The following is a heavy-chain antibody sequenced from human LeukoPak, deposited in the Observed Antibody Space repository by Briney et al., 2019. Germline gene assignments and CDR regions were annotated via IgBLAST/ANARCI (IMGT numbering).Heavy chain of an antibody. V-gene: IGHV1-46*01. Sequence: ASVKVSCKSSGYTFTSYYMYWVRQASGQGLEWMGIINPSGGSTSYAQKFQGRVTMTRGTSTSTVYMELSSLRSEDTAVYYCARDSGMVRGTVDYWGQGTLVTVSS. J-gene: IGHJ4*02. CDR1: GYTFTSYY. D-gene: IGHD3-10*01. CDR2: INPSGGST. CDR3: ARDSGMVRGTVDY.